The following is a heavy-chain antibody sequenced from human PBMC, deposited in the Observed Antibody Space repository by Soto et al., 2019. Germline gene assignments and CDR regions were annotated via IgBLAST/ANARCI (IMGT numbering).Heavy chain of an antibody. J-gene: IGHJ4*02. V-gene: IGHV4-59*01. CDR3: AREIPPYDFWSGYLDY. CDR2: IYYSGST. CDR1: GGSISSYY. Sequence: PSETLSLTCTVSGGSISSYYWSWIRQPPGKGLEWIGYIYYSGSTNYNPSLKSRVTISVDTSKNQFSLKLSSVTAADTAVYYCAREIPPYDFWSGYLDYWGQGTLVTVSS. D-gene: IGHD3-3*01.